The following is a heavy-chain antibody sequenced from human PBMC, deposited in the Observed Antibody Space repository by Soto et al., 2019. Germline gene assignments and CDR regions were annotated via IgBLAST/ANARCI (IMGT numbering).Heavy chain of an antibody. Sequence: GGSLRLSCAASGFTFSSYWMSWVRQAPGKGLEWVANIKQDGSEKYYVDSVKGRFTISRDNAKNSLYLQMNSLRAEDTAVYYCARVGPSADCSSTSCYEGDYFDYWGQGT. CDR1: GFTFSSYW. CDR2: IKQDGSEK. D-gene: IGHD2-2*01. J-gene: IGHJ4*02. CDR3: ARVGPSADCSSTSCYEGDYFDY. V-gene: IGHV3-7*01.